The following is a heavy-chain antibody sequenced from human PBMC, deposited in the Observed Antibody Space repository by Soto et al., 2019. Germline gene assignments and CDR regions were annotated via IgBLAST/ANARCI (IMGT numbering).Heavy chain of an antibody. D-gene: IGHD1-7*01. V-gene: IGHV1-69*12. CDR3: ARVRIGTTSYYFDY. J-gene: IGHJ4*02. Sequence: QVQLVQSGAEVKKPGSSVKVSCKASGGTFSSYAISWVRQAPGQGLEWMGGIIPIFGTANYAQKFQGRVTITAHESTSTAYMELSSLRSEDTAVYYCARVRIGTTSYYFDYWGQGTLVTVSS. CDR2: IIPIFGTA. CDR1: GGTFSSYA.